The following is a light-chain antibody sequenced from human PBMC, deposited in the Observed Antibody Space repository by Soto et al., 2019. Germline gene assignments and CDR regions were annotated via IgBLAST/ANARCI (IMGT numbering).Light chain of an antibody. Sequence: QSALTQPPSASGSPGQSVTISCTGTSSDVGGYNYVAWYQHHPGKAPKLMIYEVSKRPSGVPDRFSGSKSGNTAALTVFGLQAEEEADYYCSSYAGSDIYVVFGGGTKLTVL. V-gene: IGLV2-8*01. J-gene: IGLJ2*01. CDR1: SSDVGGYNY. CDR2: EVS. CDR3: SSYAGSDIYVV.